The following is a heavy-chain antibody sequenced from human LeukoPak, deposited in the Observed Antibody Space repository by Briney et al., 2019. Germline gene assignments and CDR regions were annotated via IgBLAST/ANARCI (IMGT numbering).Heavy chain of an antibody. V-gene: IGHV1-69-2*01. Sequence: ATVKISCKVSGYAFTDYYMHWVQQAPGKGLEWMGLVDPEDGETIYAEKFQGRVTITADTSTDTAYMELSSLRSEDTAVYYCATLASGFTNSLGGLYNWCDPWGQGTLVTVSS. D-gene: IGHD1-1*01. CDR3: ATLASGFTNSLGGLYNWCDP. J-gene: IGHJ5*02. CDR1: GYAFTDYY. CDR2: VDPEDGET.